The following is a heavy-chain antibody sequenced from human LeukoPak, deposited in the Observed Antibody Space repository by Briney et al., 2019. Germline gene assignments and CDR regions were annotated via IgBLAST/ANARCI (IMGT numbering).Heavy chain of an antibody. CDR1: GGSISSYY. D-gene: IGHD6-6*01. J-gene: IGHJ4*02. CDR2: IYTSGST. Sequence: SETLSLTCTVSGGSISSYYWSWIRQPPGKGLEGIGYIYTSGSTNYNPSLKSRVTISVDTSKNQFSLKLSSVTAADTAVYYCARLHSSSSPFDYWGQGTLVTVSS. CDR3: ARLHSSSSPFDY. V-gene: IGHV4-4*09.